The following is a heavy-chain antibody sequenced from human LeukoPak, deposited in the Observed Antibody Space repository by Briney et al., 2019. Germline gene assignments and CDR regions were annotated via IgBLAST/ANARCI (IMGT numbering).Heavy chain of an antibody. J-gene: IGHJ5*02. CDR2: IIPIFGTA. Sequence: ASVKVSCKASGYTFTGYYMHWVRQAPGQGLEWMGGIIPIFGTANYAQKFQGRVTITTDESTSTAYMELSSLRSEDTAVYYCARGGPVRGATTGWFDPWGQGTLVTVSS. V-gene: IGHV1-69*05. D-gene: IGHD3-10*01. CDR1: GYTFTGYY. CDR3: ARGGPVRGATTGWFDP.